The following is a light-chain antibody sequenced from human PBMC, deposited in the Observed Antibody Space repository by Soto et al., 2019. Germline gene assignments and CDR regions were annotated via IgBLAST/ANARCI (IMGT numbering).Light chain of an antibody. CDR2: EVT. J-gene: IGLJ3*02. CDR3: ISFTPSTTTHWV. CDR1: SSDVGDYNR. Sequence: LTQPPSVSGSPGQSITISCTGTSSDVGDYNRVSWYQHHPGKAPKLMIFEVTNRPSGISDRFSGFKSGSTASLTISELQPDDEADYYCISFTPSTTTHWVFGGGTKVTAL. V-gene: IGLV2-14*01.